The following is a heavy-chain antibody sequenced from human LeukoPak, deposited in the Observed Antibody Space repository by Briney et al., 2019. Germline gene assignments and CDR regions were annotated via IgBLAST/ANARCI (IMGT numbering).Heavy chain of an antibody. Sequence: ASVKVSCKASGYTFTSYGISWVRQAPGQGLEWTGWISAYNGNTNYAQKLQGRVTMTTDTSTSTAYMELRSLRSDDTAVYYCARNSLNYYDSSGRDYWGQGTLVTVSS. D-gene: IGHD3-22*01. J-gene: IGHJ4*02. V-gene: IGHV1-18*01. CDR2: ISAYNGNT. CDR3: ARNSLNYYDSSGRDY. CDR1: GYTFTSYG.